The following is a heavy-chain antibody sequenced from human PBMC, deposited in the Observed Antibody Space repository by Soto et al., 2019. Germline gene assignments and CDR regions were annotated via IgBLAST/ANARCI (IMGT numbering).Heavy chain of an antibody. V-gene: IGHV4-61*01. D-gene: IGHD2-2*01. Sequence: SETLSLTCTVSGGSVSSGSYYWSWILQPPGKGLEWIGYIYYSGSTNYNPSLKSRVTISVDTSKNQFSLKLSSVTAADTAVYYCARDAAANYYYYYDMDVWGQGTTVTVSS. CDR3: ARDAAANYYYYYDMDV. CDR2: IYYSGST. CDR1: GGSVSSGSYY. J-gene: IGHJ6*02.